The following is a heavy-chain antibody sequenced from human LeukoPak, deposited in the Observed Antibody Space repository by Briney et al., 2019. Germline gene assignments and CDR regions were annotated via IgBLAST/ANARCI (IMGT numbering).Heavy chain of an antibody. CDR3: ARSSMHSSWYYFDY. J-gene: IGHJ4*02. Sequence: SETLSLTCTVSGGSISSGGYYWSWIRQPPGKGLEWIGYIYHSGSTYYNPSLKSRVTISVDRSKNQFSLKLSPVTAADTAVYYCARSSMHSSWYYFDYWGQGTLVTVSS. V-gene: IGHV4-30-2*01. CDR1: GGSISSGGYY. CDR2: IYHSGST. D-gene: IGHD6-13*01.